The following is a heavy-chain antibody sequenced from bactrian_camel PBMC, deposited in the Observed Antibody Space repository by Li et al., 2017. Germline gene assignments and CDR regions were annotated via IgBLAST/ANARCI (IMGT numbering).Heavy chain of an antibody. J-gene: IGHJ4*01. V-gene: IGHV3S53*01. Sequence: HVQLVESGGGSVQAGGSLRLSCVASEYPARYMGWFRQAPGQEREGVALIDSDGGTSYAGSVKGRFIISKDNTKNTLYLQMNSLKPEDTAIYYCAADPGVRYCTAVKLPYWGQGTQVTVS. CDR3: AADPGVRYCTAVKLPY. CDR1: EYPARY. D-gene: IGHD5*01. CDR2: IDSDGGT.